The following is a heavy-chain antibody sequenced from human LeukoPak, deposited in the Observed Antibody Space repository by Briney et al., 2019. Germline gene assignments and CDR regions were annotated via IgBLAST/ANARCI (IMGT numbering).Heavy chain of an antibody. J-gene: IGHJ4*02. V-gene: IGHV3-23*01. D-gene: IGHD6-13*01. CDR2: SGSASLT. Sequence: PGGSLRLSCAASGFTFSSYAVSWVRQAPGKGLEWVSLSGSASLTYYADSAKGRFTISRDNYKTTVYLQMNSLRVEDTAVYHCAKKRIAAAGKNDFDYWGQGTLVTVSS. CDR1: GFTFSSYA. CDR3: AKKRIAAAGKNDFDY.